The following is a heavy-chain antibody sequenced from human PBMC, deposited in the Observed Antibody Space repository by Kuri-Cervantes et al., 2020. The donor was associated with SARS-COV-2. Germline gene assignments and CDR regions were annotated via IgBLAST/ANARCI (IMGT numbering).Heavy chain of an antibody. CDR2: ISWNSGSI. Sequence: SLKISCAASGFTFDDYAMHWVRQAPGKGLEWVSGISWNSGSIGYADSVKGRFTISRDNAKNSLYLQMNSLRAEDMALYYCAKDGIVVVPAANEGYYYYMDVWGKGTTVTVSS. V-gene: IGHV3-9*03. CDR1: GFTFDDYA. J-gene: IGHJ6*03. CDR3: AKDGIVVVPAANEGYYYYMDV. D-gene: IGHD2-2*01.